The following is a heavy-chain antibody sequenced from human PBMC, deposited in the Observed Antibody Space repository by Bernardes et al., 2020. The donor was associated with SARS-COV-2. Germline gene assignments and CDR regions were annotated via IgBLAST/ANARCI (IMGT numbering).Heavy chain of an antibody. CDR3: ASLVRTFYDT. D-gene: IGHD3-22*01. CDR2: IYPDDSDT. V-gene: IGHV5-51*01. Sequence: GASLKTSRKGSGYSLSHYWIGWVRPIPGKGLEWMGIIYPDDSDTRYSPSFQGQVTISADKSISTAYLQWSSLKASDTAMYFCASLVRTFYDTWGQGTLVTVSS. J-gene: IGHJ5*02. CDR1: GYSLSHYW.